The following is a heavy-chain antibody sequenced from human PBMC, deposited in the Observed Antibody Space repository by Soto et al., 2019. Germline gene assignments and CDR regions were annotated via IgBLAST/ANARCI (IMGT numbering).Heavy chain of an antibody. CDR3: ARDKSTTTVTTFWFDP. D-gene: IGHD4-17*01. J-gene: IGHJ5*02. V-gene: IGHV1-69*13. CDR1: GGTFSSYA. CDR2: IIPIFGTA. Sequence: SVKVSCKASGGTFSSYAISWVRQAPGQGLEWMGGIIPIFGTANYAQKFQGRVTITADESTSTAYMELSSLRSEDTAVYYCARDKSTTTVTTFWFDPWGQGTLVTVSS.